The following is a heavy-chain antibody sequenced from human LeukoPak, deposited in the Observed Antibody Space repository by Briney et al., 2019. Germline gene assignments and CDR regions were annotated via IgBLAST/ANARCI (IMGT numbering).Heavy chain of an antibody. CDR1: GGTFSSYA. J-gene: IGHJ4*02. V-gene: IGHV1-69*13. D-gene: IGHD3-10*01. CDR2: IIPIFGTA. CDR3: ASNYGSGSHSFDY. Sequence: GASVKVSCKASGGTFSSYAISWVRQAPGQGLEWMGGIIPIFGTANYAQKFQGRVTITADESTSTAYMELSSLRSEDTAVYYCASNYGSGSHSFDYWGQGTLVTVSS.